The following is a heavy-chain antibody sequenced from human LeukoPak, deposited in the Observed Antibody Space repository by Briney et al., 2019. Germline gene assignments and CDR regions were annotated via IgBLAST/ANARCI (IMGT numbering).Heavy chain of an antibody. Sequence: RSSETLSLTCTVSGNSISSGYYWGWIRQPPGKGLEWIGSIYHSGRTYYNPSLKSRVTISVDTSKNQFSLKLSSVTAADTAVYYCAGENYYDSSGYETNFDYWGQGTLVTVSS. J-gene: IGHJ4*02. D-gene: IGHD3-22*01. CDR3: AGENYYDSSGYETNFDY. CDR1: GNSISSGYY. V-gene: IGHV4-38-2*02. CDR2: IYHSGRT.